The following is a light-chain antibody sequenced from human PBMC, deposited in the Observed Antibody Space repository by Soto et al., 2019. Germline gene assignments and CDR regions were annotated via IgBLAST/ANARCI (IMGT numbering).Light chain of an antibody. Sequence: DTQMTQSPSTLSASVGDRVTITCRASQSINSWLAWYQQKPGKAPKLLIYKASSLESGVPSRFIGSGSGTEFTLTISSLQPDDFATDYCQQFNDSPITFGQGTRLEIK. CDR2: KAS. V-gene: IGKV1-5*03. CDR1: QSINSW. J-gene: IGKJ5*01. CDR3: QQFNDSPIT.